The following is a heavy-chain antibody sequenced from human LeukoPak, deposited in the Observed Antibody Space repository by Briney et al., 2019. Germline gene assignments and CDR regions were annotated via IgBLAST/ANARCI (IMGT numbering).Heavy chain of an antibody. J-gene: IGHJ4*02. D-gene: IGHD3-3*01. CDR2: INPNSGGT. Sequence: ASVKVSCKASGYTFTSYAMNWVRQAPGQGLEWMGWINPNSGGTNYAQKFQGRVTMTRDTSISTAYMELSRLRSDDTAVYYCARAPRYYDFWSGYHPINYFDYWGQGTLVTVSS. CDR3: ARAPRYYDFWSGYHPINYFDY. CDR1: GYTFTSYA. V-gene: IGHV1-2*02.